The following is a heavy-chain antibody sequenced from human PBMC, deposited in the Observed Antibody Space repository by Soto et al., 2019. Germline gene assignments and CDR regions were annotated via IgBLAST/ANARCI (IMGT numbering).Heavy chain of an antibody. CDR1: GGAVGGGDYY. CDR2: ISYSGST. CDR3: ARAGLGRGYFDF. Sequence: QVQLRESGPGLVKPSQTLSLTCTVSGGAVGGGDYYWNWIRQPPGKGLEWIGYISYSGSTYSNPSLKSRMTISVDSSKTHFSLRLTSVTAADTAVYYCARAGLGRGYFDFWGQGSLVTVSS. V-gene: IGHV4-30-4*01. J-gene: IGHJ4*02. D-gene: IGHD3-10*01.